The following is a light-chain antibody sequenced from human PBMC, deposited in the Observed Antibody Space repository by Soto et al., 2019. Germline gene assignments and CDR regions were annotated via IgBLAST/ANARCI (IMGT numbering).Light chain of an antibody. Sequence: IQMTQSPSSLSASVGDRVNNTCRASQGISTYLNWYQQTPGKAPKLLIHAASSLHRGVPSRFSGGGSGTDFTLIISSLQPEDFATYYCQQSYTMAPNTFGQGTRLEIK. CDR2: AAS. CDR3: QQSYTMAPNT. J-gene: IGKJ2*01. CDR1: QGISTY. V-gene: IGKV1-39*01.